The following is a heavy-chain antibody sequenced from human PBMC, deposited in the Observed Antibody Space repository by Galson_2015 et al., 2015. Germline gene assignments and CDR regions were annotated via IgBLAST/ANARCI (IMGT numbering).Heavy chain of an antibody. V-gene: IGHV3-15*04. Sequence: SLRLSCAASGFTFSSYDMHWVRQATGKGLEWVSAIGTDGGTTDYAAPVKGRFTISRDDSKNTLYLQMNSLKTEDTAVYYCTTSMVRGVTLPYWGQGTLVTVSS. CDR2: IGTDGGTT. J-gene: IGHJ4*02. CDR3: TTSMVRGVTLPY. D-gene: IGHD3-10*01. CDR1: GFTFSSYD.